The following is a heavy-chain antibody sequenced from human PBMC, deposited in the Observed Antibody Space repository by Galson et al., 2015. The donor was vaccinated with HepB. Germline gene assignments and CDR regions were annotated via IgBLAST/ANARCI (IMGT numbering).Heavy chain of an antibody. CDR1: GFSVGSYG. V-gene: IGHV3-23*01. Sequence: SLRLSCAASGFSVGSYGMSWVRQTPGKGLEWVSGIGGNDDSTYYADSVKGRFTISRDNSKNTLYLQMNSLRAEDTAVYYCAKDSTVTTTGDYWGQGTLVTVSS. D-gene: IGHD4-17*01. J-gene: IGHJ4*02. CDR2: IGGNDDST. CDR3: AKDSTVTTTGDY.